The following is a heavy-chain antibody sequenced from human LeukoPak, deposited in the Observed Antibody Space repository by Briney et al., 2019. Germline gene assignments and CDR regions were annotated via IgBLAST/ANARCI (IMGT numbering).Heavy chain of an antibody. Sequence: GGSLRLSCAASGFTFSSYNINWVRLAPGKGLEWVASISSSSSYIYYADSVKGRFTISRDNDKNSLFLQMNSLRAADTAVYYCARDAIAAAGFYYFDYWGQGTLVTVSS. CDR2: ISSSSSYI. J-gene: IGHJ4*02. D-gene: IGHD6-13*01. CDR1: GFTFSSYN. V-gene: IGHV3-21*01. CDR3: ARDAIAAAGFYYFDY.